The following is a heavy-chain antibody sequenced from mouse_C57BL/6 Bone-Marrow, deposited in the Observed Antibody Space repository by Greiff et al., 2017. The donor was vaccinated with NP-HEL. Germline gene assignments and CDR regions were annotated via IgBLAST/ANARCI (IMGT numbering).Heavy chain of an antibody. J-gene: IGHJ2*01. CDR1: GYTFTDYE. CDR3: TRRAYGSSWYYFDY. CDR2: IDPETGGT. D-gene: IGHD1-1*01. Sequence: VKLVESGAELVRPGASVTLSCKASGYTFTDYEMHWVKQTPVHGLEWIGAIDPETGGTAYNQKFKGKAILTADKSSSTAYMELRSLTSEDSAVYYCTRRAYGSSWYYFDYWGQGTTLTVSS. V-gene: IGHV1-15*01.